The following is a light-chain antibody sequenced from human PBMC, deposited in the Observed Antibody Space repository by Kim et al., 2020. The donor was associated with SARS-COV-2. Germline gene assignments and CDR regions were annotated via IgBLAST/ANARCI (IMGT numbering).Light chain of an antibody. V-gene: IGLV2-23*02. CDR2: EVN. CDR1: SSDVGSYNL. CDR3: SSYAGSSTLV. Sequence: QSALTQPASVSGSPGQSITISCTGTSSDVGSYNLVSWYQQHPGKAPKLMIYEVNKWPSGVPNRFSGSRSGNSASLTISGLQAEDEADYYCSSYAGSSTLVFGGGTQLSVL. J-gene: IGLJ2*01.